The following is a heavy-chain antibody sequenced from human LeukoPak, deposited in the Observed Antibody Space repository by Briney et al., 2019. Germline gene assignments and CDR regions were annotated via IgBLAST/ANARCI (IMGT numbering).Heavy chain of an antibody. Sequence: PGGSLRLSCAASGFTFSSYAMTWVRQAPGKGLEWVSSISGSDGSTYYADSVKGRFTISRDNSMNTLYLQMNSLRAEDTAVYYCAYMRGLYYGIDYWGQGTLVTVSS. CDR2: ISGSDGST. V-gene: IGHV3-23*01. CDR1: GFTFSSYA. CDR3: AYMRGLYYGIDY. D-gene: IGHD3-10*01. J-gene: IGHJ4*02.